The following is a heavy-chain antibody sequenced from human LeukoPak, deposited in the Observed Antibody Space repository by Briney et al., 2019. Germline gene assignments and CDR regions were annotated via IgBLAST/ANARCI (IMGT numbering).Heavy chain of an antibody. Sequence: GGSLRLSCAASGFTFSSYGMHWVRQAPGKGLGWGAGIWYDGSNKYYADSVKGRFTISRDNSKNTLYLQMNSLRAEDTAVYYCAVTLYPLSSSYTMDVWGKGTTVTVSS. D-gene: IGHD2-2*02. CDR3: AVTLYPLSSSYTMDV. V-gene: IGHV3-33*01. CDR1: GFTFSSYG. J-gene: IGHJ6*03. CDR2: IWYDGSNK.